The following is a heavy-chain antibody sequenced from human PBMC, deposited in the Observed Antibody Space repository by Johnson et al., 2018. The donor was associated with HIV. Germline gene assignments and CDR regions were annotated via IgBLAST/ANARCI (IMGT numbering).Heavy chain of an antibody. CDR3: ASFGLAVAADALDI. CDR2: ISYDGSNK. V-gene: IGHV3-30*14. CDR1: GFTFSSYA. Sequence: QVQLVESGGGLVQPGGSLRLSCAASGFTFSSYAMHWVRQAPGKGLEWVAVISYDGSNKYYADSVKGRFTISRDNSKNTLHLQMNSLRAEDTAVYYCASFGLAVAADALDIWGQGTMVTVSS. J-gene: IGHJ3*02. D-gene: IGHD6-19*01.